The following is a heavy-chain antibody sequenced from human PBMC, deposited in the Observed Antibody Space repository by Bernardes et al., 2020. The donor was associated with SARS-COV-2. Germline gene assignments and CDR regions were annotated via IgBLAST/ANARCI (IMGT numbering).Heavy chain of an antibody. CDR3: ARAMYSNSWYEDY. CDR2: IRGNGDTT. J-gene: IGHJ4*02. V-gene: IGHV3-23*01. D-gene: IGHD6-13*01. Sequence: GGSLRLSCAASGFTFSSYAMSWVRQAPGKGLEWVSAIRGNGDTTYYADSVKGRFTISRDNSENTLYLQMNSLRAEDTAVYYCARAMYSNSWYEDYWGQGTLVTVSS. CDR1: GFTFSSYA.